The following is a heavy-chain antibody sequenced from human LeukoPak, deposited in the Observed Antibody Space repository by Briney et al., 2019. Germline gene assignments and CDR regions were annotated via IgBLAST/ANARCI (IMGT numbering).Heavy chain of an antibody. CDR2: IYYSGST. D-gene: IGHD3-22*01. V-gene: IGHV4-31*03. Sequence: SETLSLACTVSGGSISSGGYYWSWIRQHPGKGLEWIGYIYYSGSTYYNPSLKSRITISVDTSENQFSLKLSSVTAADTAVYYCARDRSGYYYGAFDIWGQGTMVTVSS. CDR1: GGSISSGGYY. CDR3: ARDRSGYYYGAFDI. J-gene: IGHJ3*02.